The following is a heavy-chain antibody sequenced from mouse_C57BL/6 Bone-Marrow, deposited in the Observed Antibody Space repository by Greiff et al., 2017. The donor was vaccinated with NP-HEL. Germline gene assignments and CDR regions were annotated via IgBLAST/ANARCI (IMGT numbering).Heavy chain of an antibody. J-gene: IGHJ2*01. CDR1: GFNFKDDY. CDR2: IDPANGDT. V-gene: IGHV14-4*01. Sequence: EVQLQQSGAELVRPGASVKLSCTASGFNFKDDYMHWVRQRPEQGLEWIGWIDPANGDTEYASKLQGKATIPAATSSNTAYMHISSLTSEDTAVYYCTAMVTTTVYYFDYWCQGTTPTVTA. CDR3: TAMVTTTVYYFDY. D-gene: IGHD2-2*01.